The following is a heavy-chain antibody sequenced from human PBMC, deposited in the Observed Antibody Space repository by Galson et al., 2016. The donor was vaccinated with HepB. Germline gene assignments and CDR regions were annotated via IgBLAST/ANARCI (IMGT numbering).Heavy chain of an antibody. V-gene: IGHV3-21*01. CDR1: GFTFSSYS. J-gene: IGHJ4*02. CDR2: FSSSSGYI. D-gene: IGHD3-3*01. Sequence: SLRLSCAASGFTFSSYSMNWVRQAPGKGLEWVSSFSSSSGYIFYADSVKGRFTISRDNAKNSLYLQMNSLRAAATAIYYCATLKLRAGGDSWGQGTLVTVSS. CDR3: ATLKLRAGGDS.